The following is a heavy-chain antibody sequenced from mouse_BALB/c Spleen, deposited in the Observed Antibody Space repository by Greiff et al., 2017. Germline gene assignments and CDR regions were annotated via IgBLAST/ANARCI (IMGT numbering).Heavy chain of an antibody. J-gene: IGHJ3*01. CDR3: ARDAYYDGLAWFAY. Sequence: EVKLMESGGGLVQPGGSLRLSCATSGFTFCDFYMEWVRQPPGKRLEWIAASRNKANDYTTEYSASVKGRFIVSRDTSQSILYLQMNALRAEDTAIYYCARDAYYDGLAWFAYWGQGTLVTVSA. CDR2: SRNKANDYTT. CDR1: GFTFCDFY. V-gene: IGHV7-1*02. D-gene: IGHD1-1*01.